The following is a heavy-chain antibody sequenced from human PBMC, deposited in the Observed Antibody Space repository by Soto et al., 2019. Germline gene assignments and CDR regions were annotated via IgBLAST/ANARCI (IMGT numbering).Heavy chain of an antibody. D-gene: IGHD3-22*01. Sequence: EVQLVESGGGLVKPGGSLRLSCAASGFTFSSYSMNWVRQAPGKGLEWVSSISSSSSYIYYADSVKGRFTISRDNAKNSMYLQMNSLRAEDTAVYYCARDLGYYDSSGRRSAFDIGGKGTMVTVSS. J-gene: IGHJ3*02. V-gene: IGHV3-21*01. CDR3: ARDLGYYDSSGRRSAFDI. CDR1: GFTFSSYS. CDR2: ISSSSSYI.